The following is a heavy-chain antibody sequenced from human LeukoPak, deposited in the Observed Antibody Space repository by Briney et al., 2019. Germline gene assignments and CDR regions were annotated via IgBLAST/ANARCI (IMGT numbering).Heavy chain of an antibody. D-gene: IGHD6-19*01. CDR2: IYTSGST. CDR1: GGSISSGSYY. V-gene: IGHV4-61*02. J-gene: IGHJ4*02. Sequence: SETLSLTRTVSGGSISSGSYYWSWVRQPAGKGLEWIGRIYTSGSTNYNPSLKSRVTISVDTSKNQFSLKLSSVTAADTAVYYCAAHSSGWYGFGYWGQGTLVTVSS. CDR3: AAHSSGWYGFGY.